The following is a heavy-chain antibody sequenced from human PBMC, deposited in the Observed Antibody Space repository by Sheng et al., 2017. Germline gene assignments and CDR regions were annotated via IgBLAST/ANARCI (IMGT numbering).Heavy chain of an antibody. D-gene: IGHD4-17*01. V-gene: IGHV3-15*01. CDR1: GFTFSKAW. CDR2: IKSKTDGGTT. CDR3: TTVGITTVTTPLDY. Sequence: EVQLMESGGGLVKPGGSLRLSCAASGFTFSKAWMGWVRQAPGKGLEWVGRIKSKTDGGTTDYAAPVKGKFTISRDDSVNTVYLHMNSLKTEDTALYYCTTVGITTVTTPLDYWGQGTLVTVAS. J-gene: IGHJ4*02.